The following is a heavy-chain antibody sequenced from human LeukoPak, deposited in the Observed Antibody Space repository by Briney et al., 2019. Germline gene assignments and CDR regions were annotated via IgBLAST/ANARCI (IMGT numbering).Heavy chain of an antibody. Sequence: KPSETLSLTCAVYGGAFRGYYWGWIRQPPGKGLEGIGEINHSGSTNYNPSLKSRVTISVDTSKNQFSLKLSSVTAADTAVYYCARGEQLVAVFDYWGQGTLVTVSS. J-gene: IGHJ4*02. D-gene: IGHD6-6*01. CDR2: INHSGST. V-gene: IGHV4-34*01. CDR1: GGAFRGYY. CDR3: ARGEQLVAVFDY.